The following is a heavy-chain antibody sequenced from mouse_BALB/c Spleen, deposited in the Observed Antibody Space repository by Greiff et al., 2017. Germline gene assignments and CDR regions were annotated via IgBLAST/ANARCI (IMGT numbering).Heavy chain of an antibody. CDR1: GFTFSSYG. V-gene: IGHV5-6*01. CDR3: ARHDGYDENYAMDY. Sequence: EVMLVESGGDLVKPGGSLKLSCAASGFTFSSYGMSWVRQTPDKRLEWVATISSGGSYTYYPDSVKGRFTISRDNAKNTLYLQMSSLKSEDTAMYYCARHDGYDENYAMDYWGQGTSVTVSS. J-gene: IGHJ4*01. CDR2: ISSGGSYT. D-gene: IGHD2-2*01.